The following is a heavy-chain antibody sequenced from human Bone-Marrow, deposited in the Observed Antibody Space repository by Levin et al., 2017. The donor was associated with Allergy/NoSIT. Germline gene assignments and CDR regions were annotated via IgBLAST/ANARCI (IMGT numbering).Heavy chain of an antibody. V-gene: IGHV3-21*01. CDR1: GFTFSDFT. J-gene: IGHJ5*02. CDR3: ARDAVVYFDWSLSNWFDP. CDR2: ISSTSSYI. Sequence: PGGSLRLSCAASGFTFSDFTMNWVRQAPGKGLEWVSSISSTSSYIYSADSVKGRFTISRDNAENSLYLQMNSLRVEDTAVYYCARDAVVYFDWSLSNWFDPWGQGTLVTVSS. D-gene: IGHD3-9*01.